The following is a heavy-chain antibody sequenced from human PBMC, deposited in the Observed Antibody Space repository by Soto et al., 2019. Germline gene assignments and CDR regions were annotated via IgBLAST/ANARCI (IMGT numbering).Heavy chain of an antibody. CDR2: INHSGST. Sequence: SETLSLTCAVYGGSFSGYYWSWIRQPPGKGLEWIGEINHSGSTNYNPSLKSRVTISVDTSKNQFSLKLSSVTAADTAVYYCARGYNWNDEFDYWGQGTLVTVSS. CDR1: GGSFSGYY. CDR3: ARGYNWNDEFDY. J-gene: IGHJ4*02. D-gene: IGHD1-1*01. V-gene: IGHV4-34*01.